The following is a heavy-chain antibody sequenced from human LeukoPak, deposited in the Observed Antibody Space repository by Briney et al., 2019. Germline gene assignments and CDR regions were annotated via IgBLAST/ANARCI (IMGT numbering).Heavy chain of an antibody. CDR3: ARVSWFPGTSYYYMDV. J-gene: IGHJ6*03. CDR1: GGAISSYY. Sequence: SETLSLTCTVSGGAISSYYWSRIRQPPGKGLEWIGYIYYSGSTNYNPSLKSRVTISVDTSKNQFSLKLSSVTAADTAVYYCARVSWFPGTSYYYMDVWGKGTTVTVSS. V-gene: IGHV4-59*01. CDR2: IYYSGST. D-gene: IGHD1-1*01.